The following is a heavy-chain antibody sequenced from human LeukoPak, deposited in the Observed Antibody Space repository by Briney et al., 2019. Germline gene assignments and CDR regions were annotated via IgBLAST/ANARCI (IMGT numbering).Heavy chain of an antibody. V-gene: IGHV3-21*01. CDR1: GFTFSSYS. CDR3: ARDRITMVRGVMGY. D-gene: IGHD3-10*01. Sequence: GGSLRLSCAASGFTFSSYSMNRVRQAPGKGLEGVSSISSSSSYIYYADSVKGRFTISRDNAKNSLYLQMNSLRAEDTAVYYCARDRITMVRGVMGYWGQGTLVTVSS. CDR2: ISSSSSYI. J-gene: IGHJ4*02.